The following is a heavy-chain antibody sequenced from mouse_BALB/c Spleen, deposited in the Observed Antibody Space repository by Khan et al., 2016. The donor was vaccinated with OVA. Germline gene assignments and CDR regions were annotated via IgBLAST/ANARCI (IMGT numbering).Heavy chain of an antibody. J-gene: IGHJ2*01. CDR2: INPHIGET. V-gene: IGHV1-20*02. CDR3: ARKNGSGFDY. D-gene: IGHD1-1*01. Sequence: VQLQQSGPELVKPGASVKISCKASGYSFTGYFMNWVMQSHGKSLEWIGRINPHIGETFYNQKFKGKATLTVDESSSTVHMELRSLASEDSAVYYCARKNGSGFDYWGQGTTLTVSS. CDR1: GYSFTGYF.